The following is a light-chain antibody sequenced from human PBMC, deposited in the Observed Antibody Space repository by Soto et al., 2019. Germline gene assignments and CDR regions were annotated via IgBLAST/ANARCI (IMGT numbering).Light chain of an antibody. CDR1: QTIGRW. J-gene: IGKJ1*01. CDR2: NAS. CDR3: LQYDSYTWT. Sequence: DIQMTQSPSTLSASVGDRVTIACRASQTIGRWLAWYQQTPGKAPNLLIYNASSLESGVPSRFSGSGSGTEFTLTISSLQPDDFATYYCLQYDSYTWTFGQGTKVHIK. V-gene: IGKV1-5*03.